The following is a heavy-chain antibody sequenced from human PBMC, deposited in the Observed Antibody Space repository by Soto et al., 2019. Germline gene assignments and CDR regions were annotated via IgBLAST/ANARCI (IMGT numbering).Heavy chain of an antibody. D-gene: IGHD3-22*01. J-gene: IGHJ4*02. CDR3: VRSSGLSFVY. CDR2: IKKEGGEK. Sequence: EVLLVESGGGLVQPGGSLRLSCAASGFTFNDYWMNWVRQAPGKGLEWVANIKKEGGEKNYADSMQGRFTISRDDTKNSVYLQMNSQKAEDTAVYFCVRSSGLSFVYWGQGGLVKVSS. V-gene: IGHV3-7*03. CDR1: GFTFNDYW.